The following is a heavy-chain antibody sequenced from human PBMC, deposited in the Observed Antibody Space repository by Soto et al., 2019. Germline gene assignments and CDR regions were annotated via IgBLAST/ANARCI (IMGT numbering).Heavy chain of an antibody. CDR2: MPAIGGST. Sequence: PGGSLRLSCEASGFTFSSYGMSWVRQAPGKGLEWVSGMPAIGGSTYYADSVKGRFIISRDNSKNTLYLQMNSLRAEDTAIYYCARGSAFIGLDYWGQGP. V-gene: IGHV3-23*01. J-gene: IGHJ4*02. CDR3: ARGSAFIGLDY. D-gene: IGHD1-26*01. CDR1: GFTFSSYG.